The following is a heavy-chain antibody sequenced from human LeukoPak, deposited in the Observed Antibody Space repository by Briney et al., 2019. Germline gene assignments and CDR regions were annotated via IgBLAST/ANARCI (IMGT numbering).Heavy chain of an antibody. CDR1: GFTFSSYA. D-gene: IGHD6-6*01. V-gene: IGHV3-23*01. CDR3: AKRIQYSSSSAYFDY. CDR2: ISDSGGDT. J-gene: IGHJ4*02. Sequence: GGSLRLSCSASGFTFSSYAMSWVRQAPGKGLEWVSAISDSGGDTYYADSVKGRFTISRDNSKNTLYLQMNSLRADDTAIYYCAKRIQYSSSSAYFDYWDQGTLVTVSS.